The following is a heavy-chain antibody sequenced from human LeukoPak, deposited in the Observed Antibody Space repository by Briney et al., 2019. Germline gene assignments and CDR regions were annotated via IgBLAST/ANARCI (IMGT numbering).Heavy chain of an antibody. J-gene: IGHJ3*02. CDR2: IYYSGST. Sequence: SETLSLTCTVSGGSISTNYYYWGWIRQPPGKGLEWIVNIYYSGSTFYNPSLKSRVTISVDTSTNHFSLNLDSVTAADTAVYYCTRLGRPLYCSGGSCYSHAFDIWGQGTMVTVSS. V-gene: IGHV4-39*02. CDR3: TRLGRPLYCSGGSCYSHAFDI. CDR1: GGSISTNYYY. D-gene: IGHD2-15*01.